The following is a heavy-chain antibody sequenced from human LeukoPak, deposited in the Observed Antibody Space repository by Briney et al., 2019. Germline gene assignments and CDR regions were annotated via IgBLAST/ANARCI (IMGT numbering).Heavy chain of an antibody. D-gene: IGHD6-19*01. J-gene: IGHJ6*02. CDR1: GFTVSSNY. CDR3: AKPNVAGTSYYGMDV. V-gene: IGHV3-23*01. Sequence: GGSLRLSCAASGFTVSSNYMSWVRQAPGKGLGWVSAISGSGGRTYYADSVKGRFTISRDNTKNTLYLQMNSLRAEDTAVYYCAKPNVAGTSYYGMDVWGQGTTVTVSS. CDR2: ISGSGGRT.